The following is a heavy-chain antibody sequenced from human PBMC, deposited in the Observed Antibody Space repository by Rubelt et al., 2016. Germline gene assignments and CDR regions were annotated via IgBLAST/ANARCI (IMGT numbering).Heavy chain of an antibody. D-gene: IGHD3-3*01. V-gene: IGHV4-38-2*02. Sequence: QVQLQESGPGLVKPSETLSLTCTVSGYSISSGYYWGWIRQPPGKGLEWIGSIYHSGSTYYNPSLKGRCTISVDTAKNQFSLKVSSVTAADTAVYYCARGAGITIFGVVIGAFDIWGQGTMVTVSS. CDR1: GYSISSGYY. CDR2: IYHSGST. CDR3: ARGAGITIFGVVIGAFDI. J-gene: IGHJ3*02.